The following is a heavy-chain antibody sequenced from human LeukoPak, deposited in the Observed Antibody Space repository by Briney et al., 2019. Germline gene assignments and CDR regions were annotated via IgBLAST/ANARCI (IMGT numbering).Heavy chain of an antibody. V-gene: IGHV4-39*01. J-gene: IGHJ4*02. D-gene: IGHD3-16*01. CDR2: IYYSGST. CDR1: GGSISSSSYY. CDR3: ARAGPGGLWGDY. Sequence: SETLSLTCTVSGGSISSSSYYWGWIRQPPGKGLEWIGSIYYSGSTYYNPSLKSRVTISVDTSKNQFSLKLSSVTAADTAVYYCARAGPGGLWGDYWGQGTLVTVSS.